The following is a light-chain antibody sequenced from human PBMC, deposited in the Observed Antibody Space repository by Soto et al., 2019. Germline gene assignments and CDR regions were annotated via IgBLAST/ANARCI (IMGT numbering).Light chain of an antibody. V-gene: IGKV3-20*01. CDR2: GAS. J-gene: IGKJ1*01. Sequence: EIVLTQSPGTLSLSPGEGATLSCWASQSVSSSYLAWYQQKPGQAPSLLIYGASTRATGIPDRFSGSGSGTDFTLTISRLEPEDFAVYYCQQYGRSPPWTFGQGTKVDIK. CDR1: QSVSSSY. CDR3: QQYGRSPPWT.